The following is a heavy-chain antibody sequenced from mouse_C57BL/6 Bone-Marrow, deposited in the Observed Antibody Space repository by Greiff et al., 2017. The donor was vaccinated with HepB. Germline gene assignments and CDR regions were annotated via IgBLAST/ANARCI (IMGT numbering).Heavy chain of an antibody. Sequence: EVQLQQSGPELVKPGASVKISCKASGYTFTDYYMNWVKQSHGKSLEWIGDINPNNGGTSYNQKFKGKATLTVDKSSSTAYMELRSLTSEDSAVYYCARLKDGSSNFDYWGQGTTLTVSS. CDR2: INPNNGGT. CDR1: GYTFTDYY. CDR3: ARLKDGSSNFDY. J-gene: IGHJ2*01. D-gene: IGHD1-1*01. V-gene: IGHV1-26*01.